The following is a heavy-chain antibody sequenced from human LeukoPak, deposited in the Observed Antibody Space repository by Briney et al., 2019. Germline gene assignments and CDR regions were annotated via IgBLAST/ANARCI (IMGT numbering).Heavy chain of an antibody. CDR1: GYTFTSYG. CDR2: ISTYNGNT. Sequence: ASVTVSCKASGYTFTSYGISWVRQAPGQGLEWMGWISTYNGNTNYAPKFQGRVTMTTDTSTSTAYMELRSLRSDDTAVYYCARAWGEDIAARPYYFDYWGQGTLVTVSS. CDR3: ARAWGEDIAARPYYFDY. V-gene: IGHV1-18*01. D-gene: IGHD6-6*01. J-gene: IGHJ4*02.